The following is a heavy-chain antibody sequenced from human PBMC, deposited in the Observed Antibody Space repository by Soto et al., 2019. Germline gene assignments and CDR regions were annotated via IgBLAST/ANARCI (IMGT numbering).Heavy chain of an antibody. J-gene: IGHJ6*02. CDR3: ARHVPAAGYYYGMDV. CDR1: GGTFSSYA. D-gene: IGHD2-2*01. CDR2: IIPIFGTA. V-gene: IGHV1-69*12. Sequence: QVQLVQSGAEVKKPGSSVKVSCTASGGTFSSYAISWVRQAPGQGLEWMGGIIPIFGTADYAQKFQGRVTITADESTSTAYMELSSLRSEDTAVYYWARHVPAAGYYYGMDVWGQGTTVTVSS.